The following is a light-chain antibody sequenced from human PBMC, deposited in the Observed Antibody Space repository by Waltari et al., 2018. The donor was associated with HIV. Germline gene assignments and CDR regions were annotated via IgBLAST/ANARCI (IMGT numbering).Light chain of an antibody. Sequence: QSVLTQQPSASGTPGQRVTISCSGSSSHIGSNYVYWFQQLPGTAPKLLIYRNDQRPSGVPGRFSGSKSGTSASLAISGLRSENEADYYCAAWDDSLSGWVFGGGTKLTVL. CDR1: SSHIGSNY. J-gene: IGLJ3*02. CDR3: AAWDDSLSGWV. CDR2: RND. V-gene: IGLV1-47*01.